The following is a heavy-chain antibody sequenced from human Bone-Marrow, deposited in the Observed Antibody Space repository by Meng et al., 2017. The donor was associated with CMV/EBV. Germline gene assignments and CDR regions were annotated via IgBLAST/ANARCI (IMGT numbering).Heavy chain of an antibody. J-gene: IGHJ4*02. V-gene: IGHV3-49*04. CDR3: TREEHYYDSSNFDD. CDR2: IRSKAYGGTT. Sequence: GGSLRLSCTASGFTFGDYAMSWVRQAPGKGLEWVGFIRSKAYGGTTEYAASVKGRFTISRDDSKSIAYLQMNSLKTEDTAVYYCTREEHYYDSSNFDDWGQGTLVTVSS. CDR1: GFTFGDYA. D-gene: IGHD3-22*01.